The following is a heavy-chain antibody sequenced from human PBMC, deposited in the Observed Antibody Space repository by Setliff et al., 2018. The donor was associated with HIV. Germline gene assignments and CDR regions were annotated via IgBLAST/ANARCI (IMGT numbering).Heavy chain of an antibody. D-gene: IGHD6-13*01. CDR1: GGSIKSSSYY. Sequence: PSETLSLTCTVSGGSIKSSSYYWGWIRQPPGKGLEWIGSIYYSGNTYYNPSLKSRVTISVDTSRNQLSLRLSSVTAADTAIYYCARVPTSSWYGTTQRTKEYFHHWGQGTLVTVSS. J-gene: IGHJ1*01. CDR2: IYYSGNT. V-gene: IGHV4-39*07. CDR3: ARVPTSSWYGTTQRTKEYFHH.